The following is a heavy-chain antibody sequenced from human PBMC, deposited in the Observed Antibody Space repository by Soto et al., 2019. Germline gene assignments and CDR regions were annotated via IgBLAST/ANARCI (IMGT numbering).Heavy chain of an antibody. Sequence: QVQLVQSGAEVKKPGSSVKVSCKASGGTFSSYAISWVRQAPGQGLEWMGGIIPIFGTANYAQEFQGRVTITADESTSTAYMELSSLRSEDTAVYYCARLRYFDHDYYYGMDVWGQGTTVTVSS. CDR2: IIPIFGTA. J-gene: IGHJ6*02. D-gene: IGHD3-9*01. V-gene: IGHV1-69*01. CDR1: GGTFSSYA. CDR3: ARLRYFDHDYYYGMDV.